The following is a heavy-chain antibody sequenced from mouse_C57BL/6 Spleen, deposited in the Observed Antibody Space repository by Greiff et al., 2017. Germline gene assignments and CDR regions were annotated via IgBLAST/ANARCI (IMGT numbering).Heavy chain of an antibody. D-gene: IGHD2-3*01. Sequence: QVHVKQSGAELVRPGTSVKVSCKASGYAFTNYLIEWVKQRPGQGLEWIGVINPGSGGTNYNEKFKGKATLTADKSSSTAYMQLSSLTSEDSAVYFCARSFDGYYNYAMDYWGQGTSVTVSS. CDR1: GYAFTNYL. CDR2: INPGSGGT. J-gene: IGHJ4*01. V-gene: IGHV1-54*01. CDR3: ARSFDGYYNYAMDY.